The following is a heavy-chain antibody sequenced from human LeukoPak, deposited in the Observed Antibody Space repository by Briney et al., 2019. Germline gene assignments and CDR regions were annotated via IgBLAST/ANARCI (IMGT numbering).Heavy chain of an antibody. CDR1: GYTFTGYC. Sequence: GASVKVSCKASGYTFTGYCMHWVRQAPGQGLEWMGWINPNSGGTNYAQKFQGRITMTRDTSISTAYMELSRLRSDDTAVYYCARAYSSGWQYFDYWGQGTLVTVSS. CDR3: ARAYSSGWQYFDY. D-gene: IGHD6-19*01. CDR2: INPNSGGT. J-gene: IGHJ4*02. V-gene: IGHV1-2*02.